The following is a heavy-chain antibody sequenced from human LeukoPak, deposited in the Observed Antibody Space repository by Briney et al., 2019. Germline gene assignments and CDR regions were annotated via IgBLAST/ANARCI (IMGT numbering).Heavy chain of an antibody. CDR3: ASALRGVITN. V-gene: IGHV3-74*01. D-gene: IGHD3-10*01. J-gene: IGHJ4*02. CDR2: IISDGSIT. Sequence: GGSPRLSCAASGFTFSTSWMHWVRQAPGKGLVWVSRIISDGSITDYADCVKGRFTISRENAKNKLYLQMNSLRAEDTAVYYCASALRGVITNWGQGTLVTVSS. CDR1: GFTFSTSW.